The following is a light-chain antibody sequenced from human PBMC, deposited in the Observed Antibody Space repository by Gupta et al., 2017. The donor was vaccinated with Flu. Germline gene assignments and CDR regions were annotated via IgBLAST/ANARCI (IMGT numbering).Light chain of an antibody. CDR1: SSDVGGYNY. V-gene: IGLV2-14*01. CDR3: SSYTNSNTRV. J-gene: IGLJ3*02. Sequence: TSSDVGGYNYVSWYQQHPGKAPKLMIYEVNNRPSGVSNRFSGSKSGNTASLTISGLQAEDEADYYCSSYTNSNTRVFGGGTKLTVL. CDR2: EVN.